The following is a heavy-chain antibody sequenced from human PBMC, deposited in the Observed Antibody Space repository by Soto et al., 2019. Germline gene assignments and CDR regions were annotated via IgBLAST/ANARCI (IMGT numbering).Heavy chain of an antibody. D-gene: IGHD5-12*01. Sequence: SCAASGCTFSSYAMRWVRQAPGKGLEWVSAISGSGGSTYYADSVKGRFTISRDNSKNTLYLQMNSLRAEDTAVYYCAKNSGGYSGYDYGMDVWGQGTTVTVS. CDR2: ISGSGGST. V-gene: IGHV3-23*01. CDR3: AKNSGGYSGYDYGMDV. J-gene: IGHJ6*02. CDR1: GCTFSSYA.